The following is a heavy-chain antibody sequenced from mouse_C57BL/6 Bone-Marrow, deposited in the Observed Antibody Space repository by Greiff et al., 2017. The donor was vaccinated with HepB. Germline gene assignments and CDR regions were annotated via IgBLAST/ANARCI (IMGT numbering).Heavy chain of an antibody. J-gene: IGHJ1*03. Sequence: EVKLVESEGGLVQPGSSMKLSCTASGFTFSDYYMAWVRQVPEKGLEWVANINCDGSSTYYLDSLKSRFIISRDNAKNILYLQMSSLKSEDTATYYCARDPGPSYYGNYNWYFDVWGTGTTVTFSS. CDR2: INCDGSST. V-gene: IGHV5-16*01. CDR1: GFTFSDYY. D-gene: IGHD2-10*01. CDR3: ARDPGPSYYGNYNWYFDV.